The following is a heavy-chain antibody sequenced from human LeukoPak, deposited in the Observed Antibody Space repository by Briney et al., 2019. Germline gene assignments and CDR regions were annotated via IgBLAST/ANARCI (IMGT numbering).Heavy chain of an antibody. J-gene: IGHJ4*02. CDR1: GLSVSSNY. Sequence: GGSLRLSCAASGLSVSSNYMSWVRQAPGSGLEWVSVLYSDGDTHYADSVKGRFTISRDNSKNTLYLQMNSLRADDTAVYYCARRVTGSSGWLFDYWGQGTLVTVSS. CDR2: LYSDGDT. D-gene: IGHD6-19*01. V-gene: IGHV3-53*01. CDR3: ARRVTGSSGWLFDY.